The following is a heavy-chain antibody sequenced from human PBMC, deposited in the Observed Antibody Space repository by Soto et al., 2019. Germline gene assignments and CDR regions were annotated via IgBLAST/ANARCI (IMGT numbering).Heavy chain of an antibody. Sequence: EVQLVQSGAEVKKPGESLRISCKGSGYSFTSYWISWVRQMPGKGLEWMGRIDPSDSYTNYSPSFQGHVTISADKSISTAYLQWSSLKASDTAMYYCARHVAYGSGSFNWFDPWGQGTLVTVSS. D-gene: IGHD3-10*01. CDR1: GYSFTSYW. CDR2: IDPSDSYT. J-gene: IGHJ5*02. V-gene: IGHV5-10-1*03. CDR3: ARHVAYGSGSFNWFDP.